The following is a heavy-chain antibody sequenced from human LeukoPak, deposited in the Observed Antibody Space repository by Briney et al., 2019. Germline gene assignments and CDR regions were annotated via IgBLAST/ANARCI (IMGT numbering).Heavy chain of an antibody. D-gene: IGHD1-14*01. J-gene: IGHJ4*02. CDR3: ARENRAFDS. V-gene: IGHV1-46*01. Sequence: ASVHVSCRASGYTLTSYGISWVQQAPGQGLEWMGIINPSGGSTSYAQKYQGRVTMTRDTSTSTVYMELSRLRSEDTAVYYCARENRAFDSWGQGTLVTVSS. CDR1: GYTLTSYG. CDR2: INPSGGST.